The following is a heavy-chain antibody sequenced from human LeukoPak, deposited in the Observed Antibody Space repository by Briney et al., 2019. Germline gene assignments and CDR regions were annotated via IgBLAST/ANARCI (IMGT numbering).Heavy chain of an antibody. D-gene: IGHD7-27*01. CDR2: IRGSGSGMGSGN. Sequence: GGSLRLSCAASGFVFSDYSMNWVRQAPGKGLEWVANIRGSGSGMGSGNYYAGSVKGRFTISRDMQMNSLRAEDTAFYYCARDDNWGFDYWGQGALVTVSS. J-gene: IGHJ4*02. CDR1: GFVFSDYS. CDR3: ARDDNWGFDY. V-gene: IGHV3-21*05.